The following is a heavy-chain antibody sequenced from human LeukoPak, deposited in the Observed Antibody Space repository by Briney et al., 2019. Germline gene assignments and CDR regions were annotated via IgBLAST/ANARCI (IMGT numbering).Heavy chain of an antibody. D-gene: IGHD2-2*01. J-gene: IGHJ4*02. CDR1: GGTFSSYA. Sequence: SVKVSCKASGGTFSSYAISWVRQAPGQGLEWMGGIIPIFGTANYAQKFQGRVTITTDESTSTAYMELSSLGSEDTAVYYCARSMVQPRVLFDYWGQGTLVTVSS. V-gene: IGHV1-69*05. CDR3: ARSMVQPRVLFDY. CDR2: IIPIFGTA.